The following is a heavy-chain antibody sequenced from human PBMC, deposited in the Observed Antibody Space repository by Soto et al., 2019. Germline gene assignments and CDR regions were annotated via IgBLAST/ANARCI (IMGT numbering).Heavy chain of an antibody. Sequence: SETLSLTCTVSGGSFSGGYYFWGWIRQPPGKGLEWIGYIDYSGATYYNPSLKSRVTMSVDTSKNQFSLKLTSVTAVDTAVYYCDRVPDYWGQGILVTVSS. CDR1: GGSFSGGYYF. J-gene: IGHJ4*02. CDR2: IDYSGAT. D-gene: IGHD2-2*01. CDR3: DRVPDY. V-gene: IGHV4-39*07.